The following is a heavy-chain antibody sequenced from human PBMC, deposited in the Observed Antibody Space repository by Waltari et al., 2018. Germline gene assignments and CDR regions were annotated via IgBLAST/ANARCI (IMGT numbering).Heavy chain of an antibody. CDR2: ISHNGSS. CDR1: GGSFSGYY. V-gene: IGHV4-34*01. CDR3: ARLGDLYYDSLTGDPPAFDP. J-gene: IGHJ5*02. Sequence: QVHLHQWGAGLLKSSETLSLTCAVSGGSFSGYYWSWIRQPLGKGLEWIGEISHNGSSNYNPSLKSRVTISVDTTKNQLSLKLNSVTAADTGIYYCARLGDLYYDSLTGDPPAFDPGGQGTLVTVSS. D-gene: IGHD3-9*01.